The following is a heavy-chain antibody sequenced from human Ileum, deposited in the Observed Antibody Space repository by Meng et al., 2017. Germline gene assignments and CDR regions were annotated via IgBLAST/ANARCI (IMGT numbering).Heavy chain of an antibody. D-gene: IGHD2-15*01. CDR3: VRHGGKYFDS. Sequence: GQLPESGPGLVEPSGTLSLTCTGSGGSISSSFYWSWVRQSPGKGLEWIGQIYLAGSPNYNPSLESRVTISVDKSKNQFSLRLTSVTAADTAIFYCVRHGGKYFDSWGQGTLVTVSS. CDR2: IYLAGSP. V-gene: IGHV4-4*02. J-gene: IGHJ4*02. CDR1: GGSISSSFY.